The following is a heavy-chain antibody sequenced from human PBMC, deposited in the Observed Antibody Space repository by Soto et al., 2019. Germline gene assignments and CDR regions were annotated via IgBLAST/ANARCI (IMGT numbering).Heavy chain of an antibody. CDR1: GYTLTSYN. D-gene: IGHD3-10*01. V-gene: IGHV1-8*01. CDR3: ARQGSQYGSGNYLH. CDR2: MNPNSGDT. Sequence: QVQLVQSGAEVKKPGASVKVSCKASGYTLTSYNIDWVRQAPGQGLEWMGWMNPNSGDTGSTQKFQGRLTMTRDIARGTAYMELSSLSSEDTGVYYCARQGSQYGSGNYLHWGQGTLVTVSS. J-gene: IGHJ4*02.